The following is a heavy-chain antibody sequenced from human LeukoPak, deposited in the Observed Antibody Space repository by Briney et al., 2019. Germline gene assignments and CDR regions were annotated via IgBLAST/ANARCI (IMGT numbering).Heavy chain of an antibody. V-gene: IGHV4-4*07. CDR3: ARCSYYGAGNSPFDL. D-gene: IGHD3-10*01. CDR2: IYPSGST. CDR1: GGSMSSNY. Sequence: SETLSLTCTVSGGSMSSNYWNWIRQPAGKGLEWIGRIYPSGSTNYNPSLTSRITMSIDTSKKQFSLKPRSVTAADTAVYFCARCSYYGAGNSPFDLWGQGTLVTASS. J-gene: IGHJ4*02.